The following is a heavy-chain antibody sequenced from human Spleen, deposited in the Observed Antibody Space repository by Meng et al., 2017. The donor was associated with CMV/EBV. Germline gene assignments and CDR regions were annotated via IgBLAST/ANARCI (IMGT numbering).Heavy chain of an antibody. Sequence: GESLKISCAASGFTFSRFAIYWVRQAPGKGLEWVSVISAGGSTYYADSVKGRFTISRDNSKNALYLQMSSLRAEDTAVYYCAREPIGLCTHTNCYTLAHWGPGTLVTVSS. D-gene: IGHD2-2*02. CDR3: AREPIGLCTHTNCYTLAH. J-gene: IGHJ4*02. V-gene: IGHV3-66*02. CDR1: GFTFSRFA. CDR2: ISAGGST.